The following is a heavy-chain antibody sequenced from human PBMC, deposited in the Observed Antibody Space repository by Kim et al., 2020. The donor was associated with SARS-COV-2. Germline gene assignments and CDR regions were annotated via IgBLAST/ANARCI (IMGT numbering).Heavy chain of an antibody. Sequence: SETLSLTCTVSGGSISSYYWSWIRQPPGKGLEWIGYIYYSGSTNYNPSLKSRVTISVDTSKNQFSLKLSSVTAADTAVYYCARDSPRRVAGTFGDYYGMDVWGQGTTVTVSS. J-gene: IGHJ6*02. CDR1: GGSISSYY. V-gene: IGHV4-59*01. CDR2: IYYSGST. CDR3: ARDSPRRVAGTFGDYYGMDV. D-gene: IGHD6-19*01.